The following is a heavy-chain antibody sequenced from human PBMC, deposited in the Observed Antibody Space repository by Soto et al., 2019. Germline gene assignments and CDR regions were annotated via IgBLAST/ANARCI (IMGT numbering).Heavy chain of an antibody. CDR1: GYSFTSYW. CDR2: IDPSDSYT. Sequence: GESLKISCKGSGYSFTSYWISWVRQMPGKGLEWMGRIDPSDSYTNYSPSFQGHVTISADKSISTAYLQWSSLKASDTAMYYCARAKGIVATIYYYYGMDVWGQGTTVTAP. V-gene: IGHV5-10-1*01. CDR3: ARAKGIVATIYYYYGMDV. J-gene: IGHJ6*02. D-gene: IGHD5-12*01.